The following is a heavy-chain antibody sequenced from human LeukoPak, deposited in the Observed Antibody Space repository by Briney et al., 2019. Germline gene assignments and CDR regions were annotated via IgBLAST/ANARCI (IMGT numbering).Heavy chain of an antibody. J-gene: IGHJ3*02. CDR3: ARDRVPMVRGTRGAFDI. V-gene: IGHV3-7*03. Sequence: GGSLRLSCAASGFTFSSYWMSWVRQAPGKGLEWVANIKQDGSEKYYVDSVKGRFTISRDNAKNSLNLQMNSLRAEDTAVYYCARDRVPMVRGTRGAFDIWGQGTMVTVSS. CDR1: GFTFSSYW. CDR2: IKQDGSEK. D-gene: IGHD3-10*01.